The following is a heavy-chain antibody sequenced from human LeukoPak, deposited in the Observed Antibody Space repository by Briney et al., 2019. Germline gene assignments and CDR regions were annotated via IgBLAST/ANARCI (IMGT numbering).Heavy chain of an antibody. J-gene: IGHJ4*02. D-gene: IGHD3-22*01. V-gene: IGHV1-46*01. CDR3: ARGAPPTYYDSRGYLDY. CDR1: GYTFTGYY. CDR2: INPSGGGT. Sequence: SVKVSCKASGYTFTGYYMHWVRQAPGQGLECAGIINPSGGGTNYAQKFQDRVTVTTDMSTTTVYMELSSLTSEDTAVYYCARGAPPTYYDSRGYLDYWGQGTQVTVSS.